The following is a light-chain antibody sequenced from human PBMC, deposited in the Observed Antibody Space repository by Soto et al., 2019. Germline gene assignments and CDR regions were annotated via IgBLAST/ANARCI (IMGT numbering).Light chain of an antibody. J-gene: IGKJ5*01. Sequence: EIVLTQSPGTLSLSPGERATLSCRASQSVSSIYLAWYQQKPGQAPRLLIYGASSRATGIPDRFSGSGSGTDFTLTITRLEPEDSAVYFCQQYTGPPTTFGQGTRLEI. CDR2: GAS. CDR1: QSVSSIY. CDR3: QQYTGPPTT. V-gene: IGKV3-20*01.